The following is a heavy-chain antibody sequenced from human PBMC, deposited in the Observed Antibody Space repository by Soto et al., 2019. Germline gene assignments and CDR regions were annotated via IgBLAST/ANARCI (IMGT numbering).Heavy chain of an antibody. Sequence: PSETLSLTCTVSGGSISSYYWSWIRQPPGKGLEWIGYIYYSGSTNYNPSLKSRVTISVDTSKNQFSLKLSSVTAADTAVYYCASVAAAGWTRYYYYYMYVWGKGTTVTVSS. V-gene: IGHV4-59*01. CDR2: IYYSGST. CDR1: GGSISSYY. J-gene: IGHJ6*03. CDR3: ASVAAAGWTRYYYYYMYV. D-gene: IGHD6-13*01.